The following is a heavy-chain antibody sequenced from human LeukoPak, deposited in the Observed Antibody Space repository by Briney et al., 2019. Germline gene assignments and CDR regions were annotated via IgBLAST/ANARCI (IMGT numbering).Heavy chain of an antibody. Sequence: GRSLRLSCAASGFTFTDYAFHWVRQPPGKGLEWVAIISYSGETYADSVRGRFAISRDNSKNTVYLQMDNLRADDTVVYYCARNHFNQNVFDVWGQGTMVTVSS. CDR2: ISYSGE. CDR3: ARNHFNQNVFDV. V-gene: IGHV3-30*01. J-gene: IGHJ3*01. CDR1: GFTFTDYA. D-gene: IGHD1-14*01.